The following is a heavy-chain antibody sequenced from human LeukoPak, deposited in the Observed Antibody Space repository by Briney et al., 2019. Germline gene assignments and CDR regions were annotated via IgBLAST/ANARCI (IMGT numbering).Heavy chain of an antibody. D-gene: IGHD3-16*02. J-gene: IGHJ5*02. V-gene: IGHV3-74*01. CDR2: ISSYGTST. Sequence: GGSLRLSCAASGFTFSSYWMHWVRQAPGKWLVWVSRISSYGTSTNYEDSVKGRFTISRDNAKNTLYLQMKSLGVEDTDVYFCASGFRSASWGQGNLVTVSS. CDR3: ASGFRSAS. CDR1: GFTFSSYW.